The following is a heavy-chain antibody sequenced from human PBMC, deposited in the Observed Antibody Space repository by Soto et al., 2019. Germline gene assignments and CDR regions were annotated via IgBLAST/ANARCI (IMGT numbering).Heavy chain of an antibody. CDR1: VGSISSYY. J-gene: IGHJ4*02. D-gene: IGHD1-26*01. CDR3: ARGEGGRWEQPTDYFDY. Sequence: PSESLSLTGTVSVGSISSYYWSWIRQPPGKGLEWIGYIYYSGSTNYNPSLKSRVTISVDTSKNQFSLKLGSVTAADTAVYYCARGEGGRWEQPTDYFDYWGQGTLVTVSS. V-gene: IGHV4-59*01. CDR2: IYYSGST.